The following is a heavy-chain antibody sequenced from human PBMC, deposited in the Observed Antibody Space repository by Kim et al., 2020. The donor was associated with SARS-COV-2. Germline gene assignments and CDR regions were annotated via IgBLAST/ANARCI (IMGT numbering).Heavy chain of an antibody. Sequence: YAQKFQGRVTMTRDTSTSTVYMELSSLRSEDTAVYYCATRIAVARGVYDYWGQGTLVTVSS. D-gene: IGHD6-19*01. J-gene: IGHJ4*02. CDR3: ATRIAVARGVYDY. V-gene: IGHV1-46*01.